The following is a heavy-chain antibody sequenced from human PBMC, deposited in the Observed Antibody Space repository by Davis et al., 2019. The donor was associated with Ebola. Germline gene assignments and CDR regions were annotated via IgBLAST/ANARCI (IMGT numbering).Heavy chain of an antibody. CDR1: GFTFSSYA. CDR3: AKRPSGRNEGGYFDY. J-gene: IGHJ4*02. V-gene: IGHV3-23*01. D-gene: IGHD1-1*01. Sequence: GESLKISCAASGFTFSSYAMSWVRQAPGKGLEWVSAISGSGGSTYYADSVKGRFTISRDNSKNTLYLQMNSLRAEDTAVYYCAKRPSGRNEGGYFDYWGQGTLVTVSS. CDR2: ISGSGGST.